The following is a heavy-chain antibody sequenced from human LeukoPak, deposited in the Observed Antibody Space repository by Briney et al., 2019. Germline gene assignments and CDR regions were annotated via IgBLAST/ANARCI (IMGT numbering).Heavy chain of an antibody. J-gene: IGHJ4*02. V-gene: IGHV4-59*08. Sequence: PSETLSLTYSVSAGSISADYWSWIRQPPGKGLEWIGYIYYSGSTNYNPSLKSRVTISVDTSKNQFSLKLSSVTAADTAVYYCARHGVAVAGTRGEFDYWGQGTLVTVSS. CDR3: ARHGVAVAGTRGEFDY. CDR1: AGSISADY. CDR2: IYYSGST. D-gene: IGHD6-19*01.